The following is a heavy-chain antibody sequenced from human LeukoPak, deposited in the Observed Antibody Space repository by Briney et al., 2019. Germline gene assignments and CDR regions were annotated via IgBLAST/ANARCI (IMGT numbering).Heavy chain of an antibody. V-gene: IGHV4-39*01. CDR3: ARHGNWEPFDY. J-gene: IGHJ4*02. D-gene: IGHD1-1*01. Sequence: SETLSLTCTVSGGSISSSTYYWGWIRQPPGKGLECIGTIYYSGSTYYNPSLKSRVTISVDTSKNQFSLKLTSVTAADTAVYYCARHGNWEPFDYWGQGSLVTVSS. CDR2: IYYSGST. CDR1: GGSISSSTYY.